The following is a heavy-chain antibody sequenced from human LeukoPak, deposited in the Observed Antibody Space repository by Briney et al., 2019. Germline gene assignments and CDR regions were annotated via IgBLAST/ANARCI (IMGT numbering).Heavy chain of an antibody. CDR3: ARARGKAVARNSNWFDP. CDR1: GYTFTGYY. D-gene: IGHD6-19*01. J-gene: IGHJ5*02. V-gene: IGHV1-2*02. CDR2: INPNSGGT. Sequence: ASVNVSCKASGYTFTGYYMHCVRKAPEHGLEWMEWINPNSGGTNYAEKFQGSVTMTRDTYISTAYMELSRLRSYDTAEYYCARARGKAVARNSNWFDPWGQGTLVTVSS.